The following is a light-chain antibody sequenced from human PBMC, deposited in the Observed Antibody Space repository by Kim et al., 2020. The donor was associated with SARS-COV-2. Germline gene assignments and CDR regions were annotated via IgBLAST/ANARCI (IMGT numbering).Light chain of an antibody. J-gene: IGLJ2*01. CDR1: NSDIGGYDY. CDR3: SSYTSTTLGVV. V-gene: IGLV2-14*03. Sequence: QSALTQPASVSGSPGQAITISCTGTNSDIGGYDYVSWYQQHPGKAPKLLIHNFNNRPSGVSDRFSGSKSGNTASLTISGLQAEDEADYYCSSYTSTTLGVVFGGGTQLTVL. CDR2: NFN.